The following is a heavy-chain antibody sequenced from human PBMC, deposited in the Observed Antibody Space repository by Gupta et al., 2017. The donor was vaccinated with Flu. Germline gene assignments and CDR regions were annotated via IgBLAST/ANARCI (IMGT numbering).Heavy chain of an antibody. CDR1: GGSFSGYY. J-gene: IGHJ4*02. Sequence: QVQLQQWGAGLLKPSETLSLTCAVYGGSFSGYYWSWIRQPPGKGLEWIGEINHSGSTNYNPSLKSRVTISVDTSKNQFSLKLSSVTAADTAVYYCARGYCSGGSCYSWDYWGQGTLVTVSS. D-gene: IGHD2-15*01. CDR3: ARGYCSGGSCYSWDY. V-gene: IGHV4-34*01. CDR2: INHSGST.